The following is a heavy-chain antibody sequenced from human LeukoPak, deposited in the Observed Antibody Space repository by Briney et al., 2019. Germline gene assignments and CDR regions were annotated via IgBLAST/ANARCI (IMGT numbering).Heavy chain of an antibody. D-gene: IGHD3-10*01. Sequence: PSETLSLTRAVYGGSFSGYYWSWIRQPPGKGLEWIGEINHSGSTNYSPSLKSRVTISVDTSKNQFSLKLSSVTAADTAVYYCARAPYYYGSGRAPPLNVWGQGTTVTVSS. V-gene: IGHV4-34*01. CDR3: ARAPYYYGSGRAPPLNV. CDR1: GGSFSGYY. CDR2: INHSGST. J-gene: IGHJ6*02.